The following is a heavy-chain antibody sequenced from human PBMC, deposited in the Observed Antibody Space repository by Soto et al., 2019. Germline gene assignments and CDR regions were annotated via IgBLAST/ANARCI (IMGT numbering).Heavy chain of an antibody. CDR1: GGSISSYY. V-gene: IGHV4-59*01. Sequence: QVQLQESGPGLVKPSETLSLTCTVSGGSISSYYWSWIRQPPGKGLEWIGYIYYSGSTNYHPSLKSRVTISVDTAKNQFSLKLSSVTAADTAVYYCARVRGDGYNLDYWGQGTLVTVSS. D-gene: IGHD5-12*01. CDR3: ARVRGDGYNLDY. J-gene: IGHJ4*02. CDR2: IYYSGST.